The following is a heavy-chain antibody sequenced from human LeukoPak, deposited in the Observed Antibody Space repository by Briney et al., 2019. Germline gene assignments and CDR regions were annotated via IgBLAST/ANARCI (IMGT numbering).Heavy chain of an antibody. J-gene: IGHJ3*02. D-gene: IGHD3-22*01. Sequence: GGSLRLSCAASGFTFSGSDIHWVRQAYGKGLEWVGHIRSKTNNYATADAASVKGRFTFSRDDSKNTAYIQMNSLKTEDTAVYYCTRHNYDRSGYGAFDIWGQGTMVTVSS. V-gene: IGHV3-73*01. CDR1: GFTFSGSD. CDR3: TRHNYDRSGYGAFDI. CDR2: IRSKTNNYAT.